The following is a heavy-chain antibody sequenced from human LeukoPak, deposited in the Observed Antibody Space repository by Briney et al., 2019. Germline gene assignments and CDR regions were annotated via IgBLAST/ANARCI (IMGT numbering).Heavy chain of an antibody. J-gene: IGHJ5*02. Sequence: ASVRVSCKASGYSFTDYSIHWVRQAPGQGLEWMGWINPKSGGTKYAQKFQGGVSMTTDTSISTGYMELSRLRSDDTAVYDCARDVGHDNNGYRGCFDPWGQGTLVTVSS. D-gene: IGHD3-16*02. CDR3: ARDVGHDNNGYRGCFDP. V-gene: IGHV1-2*02. CDR1: GYSFTDYS. CDR2: INPKSGGT.